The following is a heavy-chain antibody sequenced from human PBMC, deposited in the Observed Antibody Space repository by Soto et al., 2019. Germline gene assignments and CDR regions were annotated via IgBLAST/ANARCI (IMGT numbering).Heavy chain of an antibody. CDR3: ATTRVGPCSSSICFSGIFDGMDV. D-gene: IGHD2-2*01. CDR1: GFTISNYG. V-gene: IGHV3-30-3*01. CDR2: ISYDGTIT. J-gene: IGHJ6*02. Sequence: GESLKISCAASGFTISNYGMHWVRQAPGKGLEWVAVISYDGTITYYADSVKGRLTISRDNSKNTLYLQMNSLRTEDTAVYYCATTRVGPCSSSICFSGIFDGMDVWGQGATVTVSS.